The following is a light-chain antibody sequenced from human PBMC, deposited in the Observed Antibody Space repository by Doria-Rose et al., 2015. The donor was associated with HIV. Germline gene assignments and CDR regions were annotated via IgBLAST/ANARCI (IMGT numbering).Light chain of an antibody. CDR2: DAS. CDR3: QQYDNLPMYT. V-gene: IGKV1-33*01. J-gene: IGKJ2*01. Sequence: DIRMTQSPSPLSASVGDRVTITCQASQDISNYLNWYQQKPGKAPKLLIYDASNLETGVPSRFSGSGSGTDFTFTISSLQPEDIATYYCQQYDNLPMYTFGQGTKLEIK. CDR1: QDISNY.